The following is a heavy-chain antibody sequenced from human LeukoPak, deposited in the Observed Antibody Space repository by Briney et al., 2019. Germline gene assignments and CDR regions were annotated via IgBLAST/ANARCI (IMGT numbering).Heavy chain of an antibody. CDR3: ARDPYYLRPQYYYMDV. D-gene: IGHD1-26*01. V-gene: IGHV3-48*01. J-gene: IGHJ6*03. CDR2: ISSSSSTI. CDR1: GFTFSSYS. Sequence: GGSLRLSCAASGFTFSSYSMNWVRQAPGKGLEWVSYISSSSSTIYYADSVKGRFTISRDNAKNSLYLQMNSLRAEDTAVYYCARDPYYLRPQYYYMDVWGKGTTVTVSS.